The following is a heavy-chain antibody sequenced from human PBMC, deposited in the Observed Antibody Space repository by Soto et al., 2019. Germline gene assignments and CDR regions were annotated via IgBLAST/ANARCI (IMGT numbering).Heavy chain of an antibody. CDR1: GHTFASHG. CDR2: ISGFNGQT. V-gene: IGHV1-18*01. Sequence: ASVKVSCKASGHTFASHGFSWVRQAPGQGLEWMGWISGFNGQTNYALKFQGRVTLTTDTSTSTAYMELRSLRSDDTAVYFCARVYPRCVEVVHVYWCQGTLFTVSS. D-gene: IGHD2-2*01. J-gene: IGHJ1*01. CDR3: ARVYPRCVEVVHVY.